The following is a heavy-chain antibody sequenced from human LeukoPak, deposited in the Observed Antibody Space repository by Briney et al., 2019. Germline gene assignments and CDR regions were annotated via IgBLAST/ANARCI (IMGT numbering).Heavy chain of an antibody. V-gene: IGHV3-74*03. CDR2: INSDGTGT. CDR3: AKHPAFDI. Sequence: GGSLRLSCAASGFTFSSYWMHWVRQAPGKGPVWVSRINSDGTGTMYADSVKGRFTISRDNAKNTLYLQMISLRAEDTAVYYCAKHPAFDIWGQGTMVTVSS. J-gene: IGHJ3*02. CDR1: GFTFSSYW.